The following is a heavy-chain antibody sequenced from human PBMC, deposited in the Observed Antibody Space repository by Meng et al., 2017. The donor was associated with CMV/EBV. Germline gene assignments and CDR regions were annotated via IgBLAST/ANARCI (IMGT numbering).Heavy chain of an antibody. D-gene: IGHD2-2*01. CDR2: IYYSGST. CDR1: GGSINSGDYY. J-gene: IGHJ4*02. V-gene: IGHV4-30-4*08. Sequence: VQLPESGPGLVKPSQTLSLTCTVSGGSINSGDYYWSWIRQPLGKGLEWIGYIYYSGSTYYNPSLKSRVTISVDTSKNQFSLKLSSVTAADTAVYYCARVGRTSCYDYWGQGTLVTVSS. CDR3: ARVGRTSCYDY.